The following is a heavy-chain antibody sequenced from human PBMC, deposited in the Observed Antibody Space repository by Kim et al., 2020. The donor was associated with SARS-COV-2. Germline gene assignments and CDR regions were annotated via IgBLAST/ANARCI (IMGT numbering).Heavy chain of an antibody. D-gene: IGHD5-18*01. J-gene: IGHJ6*02. V-gene: IGHV1-69*13. CDR2: IIPIFGTA. CDR3: ASGGHTAMVIIGYYYGMDV. Sequence: SVKVSCKASGGTFSSYAISWVRQAPGQGLEWMGGIIPIFGTANYAQKFQGRVTITADESTSTAYMELSSLRSEDTAVYYCASGGHTAMVIIGYYYGMDVWGQGTTVTVSS. CDR1: GGTFSSYA.